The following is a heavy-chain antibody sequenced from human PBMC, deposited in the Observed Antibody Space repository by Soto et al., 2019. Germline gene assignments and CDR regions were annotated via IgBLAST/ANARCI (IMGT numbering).Heavy chain of an antibody. CDR3: ATQTISYTWGV. V-gene: IGHV4-4*02. CDR1: GAPITTTKW. Sequence: QVQLQESGPGLVKPSETLSPTCTVSGAPITTTKWWAWVRLLPGQGLEWIGELSRADACSSNPSLEGRFTMSLDKSNIHFSLKLTSVTGADTAIHYCATQTISYTWGVWGRGTSVTVSS. D-gene: IGHD3-16*01. CDR2: LSRADAC. J-gene: IGHJ6*02.